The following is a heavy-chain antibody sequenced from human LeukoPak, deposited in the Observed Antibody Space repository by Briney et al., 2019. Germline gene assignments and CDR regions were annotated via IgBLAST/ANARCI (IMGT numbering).Heavy chain of an antibody. CDR3: AGGPLGTNGVSH. Sequence: PSETLSLTCAVYGGSFSGYYWSWIRQPPGKGPEWIGEIDHSGSTNYNPSLKSRVTISVDTSKNQFSLKLSSVTAADTAVYYCAGGPLGTNGVSHWGQGTLVTVSS. D-gene: IGHD2-8*01. CDR1: GGSFSGYY. J-gene: IGHJ4*02. CDR2: IDHSGST. V-gene: IGHV4-34*01.